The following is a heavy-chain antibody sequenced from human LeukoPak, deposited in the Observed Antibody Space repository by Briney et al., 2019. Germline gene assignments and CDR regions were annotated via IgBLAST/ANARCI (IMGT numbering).Heavy chain of an antibody. J-gene: IGHJ5*02. CDR2: INPNSDDT. CDR1: GYTFIGYY. Sequence: ASVKVSCKASGYTFIGYYIHWVRQAPGQGLEWMGWINPNSDDTNYAQEFQGRVTMTRDTSISTAYMELSRLRSDDTAVYYCASGKAAAATGWFDPWGQGTLVTVSS. D-gene: IGHD6-13*01. CDR3: ASGKAAAATGWFDP. V-gene: IGHV1-2*02.